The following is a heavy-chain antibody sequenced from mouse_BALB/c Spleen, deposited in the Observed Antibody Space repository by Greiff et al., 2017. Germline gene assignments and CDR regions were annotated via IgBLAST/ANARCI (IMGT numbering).Heavy chain of an antibody. CDR1: GFNIKDTY. J-gene: IGHJ2*01. V-gene: IGHV14-3*02. Sequence: EVKLMESGAELVKPGASVKLSCTASGFNIKDTYMHWVKQRPEQGLEWIGRIDPANGNTKYDPKFQGKATITADTSSNTAYLQLSSLTSEDTAVYYCARSAGYRDYWGQGTTLTVSS. CDR3: ARSAGYRDY. D-gene: IGHD1-2*01. CDR2: IDPANGNT.